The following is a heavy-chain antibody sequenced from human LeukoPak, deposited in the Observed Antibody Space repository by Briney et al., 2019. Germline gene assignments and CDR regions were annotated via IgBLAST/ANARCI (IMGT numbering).Heavy chain of an antibody. CDR3: ARFSAAAPHGFFFDN. D-gene: IGHD6-25*01. CDR1: GYSITSGYF. CDR2: SNHRGST. Sequence: PSETLCLTCSVSGYSITSGYFWAWVRQPPGKGLEGSGSSNHRGSTYYNPSPQSRVTISVDMSNNPFCLKMISVSAADTAVFHCARFSAAAPHGFFFDNWGQGALVTVSS. V-gene: IGHV4-38-2*01. J-gene: IGHJ4*02.